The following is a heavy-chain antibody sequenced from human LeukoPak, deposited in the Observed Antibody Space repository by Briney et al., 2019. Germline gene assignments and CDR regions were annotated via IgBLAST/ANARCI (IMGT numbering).Heavy chain of an antibody. V-gene: IGHV3-23*01. CDR1: GFTFSSYW. CDR2: ISGSGGNT. J-gene: IGHJ1*01. CDR3: AKDRGSYAEYFQH. Sequence: GGSLRLSCAASGFTFSSYWMSWVRQAPGKGLEWVSAISGSGGNTYYADSVKGRFTISRDNSKNTLYLQMNSLRAEDTAVYYCAKDRGSYAEYFQHWGQGTLVTVSS. D-gene: IGHD1-26*01.